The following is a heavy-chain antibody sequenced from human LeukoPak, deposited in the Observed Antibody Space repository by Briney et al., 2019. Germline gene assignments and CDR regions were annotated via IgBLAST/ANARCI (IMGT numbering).Heavy chain of an antibody. V-gene: IGHV4-59*01. CDR2: IYYSGST. CDR1: GGSISSYY. Sequence: PSETLSLTCTVSGGSISSYYWSWIRQPPGKGLEWIGYIYYSGSTNYNPSLKSRVTISVDTSKNQFSLKLSSVTAADTAVYYCARSYTAMAFNWGQGTLVTVSS. D-gene: IGHD5-18*01. CDR3: ARSYTAMAFN. J-gene: IGHJ4*02.